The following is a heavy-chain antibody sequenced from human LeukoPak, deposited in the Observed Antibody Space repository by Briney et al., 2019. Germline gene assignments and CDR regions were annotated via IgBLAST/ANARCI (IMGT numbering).Heavy chain of an antibody. CDR1: GGSFSGYY. V-gene: IGHV4-34*01. Sequence: ASETLSLTCAVYGGSFSGYYWSWIRQPPGKGLEWIGEINHSGSTNYNPSLKSRVTISVDTSKNQFSLKLSSVTAADTAVYYCARRNCGGDCYHLDYWGQGTLVTVFS. CDR3: ARRNCGGDCYHLDY. D-gene: IGHD2-21*02. CDR2: INHSGST. J-gene: IGHJ4*02.